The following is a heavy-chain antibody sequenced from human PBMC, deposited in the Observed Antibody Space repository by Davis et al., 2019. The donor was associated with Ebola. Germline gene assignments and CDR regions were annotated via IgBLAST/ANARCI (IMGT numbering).Heavy chain of an antibody. D-gene: IGHD2-21*02. J-gene: IGHJ6*02. CDR2: INHSGST. CDR3: AREAGGDLFYYYYGMDV. CDR1: GGSISSGRYY. Sequence: SETLSLTCTVSGGSISSGRYYCSWIRQLPGNGLEWIGEINHSGSTNYNPSLKSRVTISVDTSKNQFSLKLSSVTAADTAVYYCAREAGGDLFYYYYGMDVWSQGTTVTVSS. V-gene: IGHV4-31*03.